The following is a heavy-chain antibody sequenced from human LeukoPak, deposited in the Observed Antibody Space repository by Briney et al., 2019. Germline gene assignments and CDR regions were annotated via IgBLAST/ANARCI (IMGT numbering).Heavy chain of an antibody. V-gene: IGHV4-59*01. CDR1: GGSISGYY. Sequence: PSETLSLTFSVSGGSISGYYWSWIRQPPGKGLEWIGYISYSGSTNYNPSLKSRVTISVDTSKNQFSLKLSSVTAADTAMYFCAREGTYDSGGYYHFDYWGQGTLVTVSS. CDR3: AREGTYDSGGYYHFDY. D-gene: IGHD3-22*01. CDR2: ISYSGST. J-gene: IGHJ4*02.